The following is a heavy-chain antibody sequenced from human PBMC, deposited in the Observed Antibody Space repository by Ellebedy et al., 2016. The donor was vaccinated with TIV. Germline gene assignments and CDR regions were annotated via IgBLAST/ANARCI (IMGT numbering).Heavy chain of an antibody. J-gene: IGHJ6*02. CDR2: ISSSSSYI. V-gene: IGHV3-21*01. D-gene: IGHD1-14*01. Sequence: GGSLRLXXAASGFTFSSYSMNWVRQAPGKGLEWVSSISSSSSYIYYADSVKGRFTISRDNAKNTLYLQMNSLRAEDTAVYYCAKPTEKGTYYYYYGMDVWGQGTTVTVSS. CDR1: GFTFSSYS. CDR3: AKPTEKGTYYYYYGMDV.